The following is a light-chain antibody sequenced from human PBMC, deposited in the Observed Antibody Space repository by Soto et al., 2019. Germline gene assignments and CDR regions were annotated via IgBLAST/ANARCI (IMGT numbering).Light chain of an antibody. V-gene: IGKV3D-11*02. CDR1: QTVRNNY. CDR2: DAS. J-gene: IGKJ4*01. Sequence: EFVLTQSPGTLSLSPGERATLSCRASQTVRNNYLAWYQQKPGQAPTLLIYDASNRATGIPARFSGSGSGTDFTLTISSLEPEDFAVYYCQQRSNWQGATFGGGTKVDIK. CDR3: QQRSNWQGAT.